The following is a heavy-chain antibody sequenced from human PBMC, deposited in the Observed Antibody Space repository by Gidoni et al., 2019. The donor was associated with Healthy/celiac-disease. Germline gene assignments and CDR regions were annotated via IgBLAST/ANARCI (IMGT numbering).Heavy chain of an antibody. CDR1: GGSFSGYY. D-gene: IGHD5-18*01. CDR2: INHSGST. J-gene: IGHJ6*02. V-gene: IGHV4-34*01. Sequence: QVQLQQWGAGLLKPSETLSLTCAVYGGSFSGYYWSWIRQPPGKGREWIGEINHSGSTNYNPSLKSRVTISVDTSKNQFSLKLSSVTAADTAVYYCARGQRYSYGTGEYGMDVWGQGTTVTVSS. CDR3: ARGQRYSYGTGEYGMDV.